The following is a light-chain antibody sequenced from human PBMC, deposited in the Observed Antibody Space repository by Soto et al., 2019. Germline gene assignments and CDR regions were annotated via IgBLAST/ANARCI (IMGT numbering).Light chain of an antibody. Sequence: QPVLTQSSSASASLGSSVKLTCTLTSGHSEYIIAWHQQQPGKAPRYLMKLEGSGNYNKGSAVPDRFSGSSSGADRYLTISNLQFEDEADYYCETWDSNTRVFGTGTKLTVL. CDR1: SGHSEYI. V-gene: IGLV4-60*02. CDR2: LEGSGNY. J-gene: IGLJ1*01. CDR3: ETWDSNTRV.